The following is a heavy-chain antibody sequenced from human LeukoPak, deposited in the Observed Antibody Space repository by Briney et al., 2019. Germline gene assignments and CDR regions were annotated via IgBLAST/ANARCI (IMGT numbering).Heavy chain of an antibody. CDR1: GYTFTGYY. V-gene: IGHV1-69*06. Sequence: SVKVSCKPFGYTFTGYYLHWVRQAPGQGLEWMGRIIPIFGTANYAQKFQGRVTITADKSTSTAYMELSSLRSEDTAVYYCARYSSGYSYWYFDLWGRGTLVAVSS. CDR2: IIPIFGTA. D-gene: IGHD6-19*01. J-gene: IGHJ2*01. CDR3: ARYSSGYSYWYFDL.